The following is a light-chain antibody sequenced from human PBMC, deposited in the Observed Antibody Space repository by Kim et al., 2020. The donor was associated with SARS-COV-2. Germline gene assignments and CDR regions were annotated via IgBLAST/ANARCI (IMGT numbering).Light chain of an antibody. J-gene: IGKJ4*01. CDR3: QRYNDFPLI. V-gene: IGKV1-5*03. CDR2: MAS. Sequence: GDRVTITCRASQSIGSYLACYQQKPGNAPKVLIYMASNLQIGVPSRFSGSGSGTEFTLSISSLQPDDFATYYCQRYNDFPLIFGGGTKVDIK. CDR1: QSIGSY.